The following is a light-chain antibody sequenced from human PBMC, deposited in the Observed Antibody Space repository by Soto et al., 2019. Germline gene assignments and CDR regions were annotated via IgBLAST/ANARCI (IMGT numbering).Light chain of an antibody. CDR2: GAS. J-gene: IGKJ1*01. CDR1: QDIRSS. CDR3: QQYGSSPWT. Sequence: EIVMTQSPATLSMSPGERVTLSCRASQDIRSSLTWYQQKPGQAPRLLIYGASNRATGIPDRFSGSGSGTDFTLTISRLEREDLGVYYCQQYGSSPWTFGQGTKVDNK. V-gene: IGKV3-20*01.